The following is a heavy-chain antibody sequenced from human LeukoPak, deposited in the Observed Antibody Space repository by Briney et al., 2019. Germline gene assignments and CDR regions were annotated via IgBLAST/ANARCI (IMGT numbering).Heavy chain of an antibody. Sequence: SETLSLTCTVSGGSISSSSYYWGWIRQPPGKSLEWIGSIYYSGSTYYNPPLKSRVTISVDTSKNQFSLKLSSVTAADTAVYYCARHYWDDTNYYYYYYMDVWGKGTTVTVSS. CDR2: IYYSGST. J-gene: IGHJ6*03. V-gene: IGHV4-39*01. CDR3: ARHYWDDTNYYYYYYMDV. D-gene: IGHD1-1*01. CDR1: GGSISSSSYY.